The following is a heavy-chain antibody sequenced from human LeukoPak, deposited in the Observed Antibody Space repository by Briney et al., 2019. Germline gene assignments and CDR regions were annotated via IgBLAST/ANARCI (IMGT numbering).Heavy chain of an antibody. CDR1: GGSISSYY. CDR3: ARQGRAVTSALDY. J-gene: IGHJ4*02. Sequence: SETLSLTCTVSGGSISSYYWSWTRQPPGKGLEWIGYIYYSGSTNYNPSLKSRVTISVDTSKNQFSLKLSSVTAADTAVYYCARQGRAVTSALDYWGQGTLVTVSS. CDR2: IYYSGST. D-gene: IGHD4-17*01. V-gene: IGHV4-59*08.